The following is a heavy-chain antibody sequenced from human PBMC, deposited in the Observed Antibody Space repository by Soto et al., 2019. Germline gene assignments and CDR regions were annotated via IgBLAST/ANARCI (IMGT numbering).Heavy chain of an antibody. CDR3: ARVIGDGYYYYGMDV. V-gene: IGHV1-69*13. J-gene: IGHJ6*02. Sequence: ASVKVSCKASGGTFSSYAISWVRQAPGQGLEWMGGIIPIFGTANYAQKFQGRVTITADESTSTAYMELSSLRSEDTAVYYCARVIGDGYYYYGMDVWGQGTTVTVSS. CDR1: GGTFSSYA. CDR2: IIPIFGTA.